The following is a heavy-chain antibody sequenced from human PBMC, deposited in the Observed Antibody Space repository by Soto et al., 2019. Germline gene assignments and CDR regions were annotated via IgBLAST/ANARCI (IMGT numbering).Heavy chain of an antibody. Sequence: QLQLQESGPGLMKPSETLSLTCSVSGGSISSNNYYWGWIRQPPGKGLEWIGSIYHSGSTYYNPSLKSRVPISVDTSKNQFSLKLSSVTAADTAVYYCARLRAYGSGSYYGAGLDPWGQGTLVTVSS. V-gene: IGHV4-39*01. J-gene: IGHJ5*02. CDR3: ARLRAYGSGSYYGAGLDP. CDR2: IYHSGST. CDR1: GGSISSNNYY. D-gene: IGHD3-10*01.